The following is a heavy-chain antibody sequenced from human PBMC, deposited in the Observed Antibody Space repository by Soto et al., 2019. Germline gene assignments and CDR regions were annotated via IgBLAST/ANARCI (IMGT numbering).Heavy chain of an antibody. CDR3: ARVRAVDTDTDKDNWFDP. Sequence: XSVKGSCKASGCPFTSYGVSWVRQAPGQGLEWMGWISAYNGNTNYAQKLQGRVTMTTDTSTSTAYMELRSLRSDDTAVYYCARVRAVDTDTDKDNWFDPWGQGTLVTVSS. CDR2: ISAYNGNT. V-gene: IGHV1-18*01. D-gene: IGHD5-18*01. J-gene: IGHJ5*02. CDR1: GCPFTSYG.